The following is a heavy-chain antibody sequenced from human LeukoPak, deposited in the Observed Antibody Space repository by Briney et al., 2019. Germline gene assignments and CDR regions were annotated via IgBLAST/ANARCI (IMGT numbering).Heavy chain of an antibody. CDR1: GFTFSSYA. J-gene: IGHJ4*02. CDR3: AKELARQMIGGEDYFDY. Sequence: GGSLRLSCAASGFTFSSYAMSWVRQAPGKGLEWVSAISGSGGSTYYADSVKGRFTISRDNSKNTLYLQMNSLRAEDTAVYYCAKELARQMIGGEDYFDYWGQGTLVTVSS. D-gene: IGHD4-23*01. CDR2: ISGSGGST. V-gene: IGHV3-23*01.